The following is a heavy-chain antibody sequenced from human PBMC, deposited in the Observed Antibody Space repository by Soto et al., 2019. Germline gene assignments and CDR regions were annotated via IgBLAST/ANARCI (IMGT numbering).Heavy chain of an antibody. J-gene: IGHJ6*02. CDR1: GFNFSNYG. D-gene: IGHD4-4*01. Sequence: QVQLVESGGGVVQPGRSLRLSCAASGFNFSNYGMHWARQAPGKGLAWVAVIWYEGSNKYYADSVKGRFTISRDNSKSNLSLQLNILRAEDTAVYYCARAPLDFSNHFYYYGMDVWGQGTTVTVSS. CDR3: ARAPLDFSNHFYYYGMDV. CDR2: IWYEGSNK. V-gene: IGHV3-33*01.